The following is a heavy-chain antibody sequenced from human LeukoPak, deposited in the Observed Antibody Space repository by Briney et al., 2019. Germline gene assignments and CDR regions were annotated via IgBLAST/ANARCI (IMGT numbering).Heavy chain of an antibody. Sequence: SETLSLTCTVSGGSISSYYWSFIRQPAGKGLEWIGRISTSGSSKYNPSLESRVTMSVDTSKNQFSLKVTSVTAADTAMYYCARDRVSWHYFDYWGQGTLLTVSS. V-gene: IGHV4-4*07. CDR2: ISTSGSS. CDR3: ARDRVSWHYFDY. J-gene: IGHJ4*02. CDR1: GGSISSYY. D-gene: IGHD5/OR15-5a*01.